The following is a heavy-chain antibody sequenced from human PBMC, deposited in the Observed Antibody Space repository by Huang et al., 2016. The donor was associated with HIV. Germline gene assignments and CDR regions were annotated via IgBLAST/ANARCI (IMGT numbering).Heavy chain of an antibody. CDR1: GFMFRPFG. CDR3: AKPSGDYEFFDF. D-gene: IGHD4-17*01. Sequence: QVHLEESGGGVVQPGRPLRLSCTASGFMFRPFGIDWVRQAPGKRLEWVAGISNNGSRKYYLDSVKGRFTISRDNSKNIVYLQMNSLRPEDTAVYYCAKPSGDYEFFDFWGQGTVVTVSS. CDR2: ISNNGSRK. V-gene: IGHV3-30*18. J-gene: IGHJ4*02.